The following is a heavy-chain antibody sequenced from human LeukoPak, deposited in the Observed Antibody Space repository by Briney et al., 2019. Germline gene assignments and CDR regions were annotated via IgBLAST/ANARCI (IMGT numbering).Heavy chain of an antibody. CDR2: ISASGDST. D-gene: IGHD3-22*01. CDR1: GFTFSSYA. J-gene: IGHJ6*02. CDR3: AKELDYYDSSGYYYVYYYGMDV. Sequence: GGSLRLSCAASGFTFSSYAMSWVHQAPGKGLEWVSAISASGDSTYYADSVKGRFTISRDNSKNTLYLQMNSLRAEDTAVYYCAKELDYYDSSGYYYVYYYGMDVWGQGTTVTVSS. V-gene: IGHV3-23*01.